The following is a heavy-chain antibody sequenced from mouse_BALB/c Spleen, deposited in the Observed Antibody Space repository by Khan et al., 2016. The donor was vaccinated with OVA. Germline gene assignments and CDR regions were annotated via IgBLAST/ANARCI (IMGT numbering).Heavy chain of an antibody. CDR3: ARRGRRWDFDY. J-gene: IGHJ2*01. CDR1: GYTFTSYW. D-gene: IGHD1-1*01. Sequence: VQLQQSGAELAKPGASVKMSCKASGYTFTSYWMNWVKQRPGQGLEWIGYINPSTGYTEYNQKFKDKATLTADKSSSTAYMQLSSLTSEDSAVHYCARRGRRWDFDYWGQGTTLTVSS. V-gene: IGHV1-7*01. CDR2: INPSTGYT.